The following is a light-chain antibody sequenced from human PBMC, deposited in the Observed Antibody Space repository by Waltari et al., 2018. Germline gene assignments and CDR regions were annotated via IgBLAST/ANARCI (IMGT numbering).Light chain of an antibody. J-gene: IGKJ2*01. CDR2: WAT. CDR3: QQHYTTPYT. CDR1: QNVFYSSNNKNY. V-gene: IGKV4-1*01. Sequence: DIVMTQSPDSLDVSLGERATIHCRSSQNVFYSSNNKNYLAWYQHKPEPPPMLLIYWATTREAGADQRSSGGASAADITLTISRQEDEEAAFYCWQQHYTTPYTFGEGTKVEIK.